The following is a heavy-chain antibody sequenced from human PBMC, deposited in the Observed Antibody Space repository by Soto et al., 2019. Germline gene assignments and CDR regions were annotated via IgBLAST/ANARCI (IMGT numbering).Heavy chain of an antibody. D-gene: IGHD1-26*01. J-gene: IGHJ4*02. Sequence: EVQLVESGGGLVQPGGSLRLSCAGSALTVSSKYISWVRQAPGKGLEWVSALYDGGTTYYADSVKGRFTISRDNSKNTLYLQMDSLIAEDTAVYYCARQVGTYSIYDYWGQGTLVTVSS. V-gene: IGHV3-66*04. CDR1: ALTVSSKY. CDR3: ARQVGTYSIYDY. CDR2: LYDGGTT.